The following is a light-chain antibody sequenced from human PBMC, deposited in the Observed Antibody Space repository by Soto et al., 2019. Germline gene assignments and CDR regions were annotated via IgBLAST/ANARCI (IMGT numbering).Light chain of an antibody. CDR3: HQYDNSTLT. J-gene: IGKJ4*01. V-gene: IGKV3-20*01. CDR2: GAS. CDR1: QSVSSSY. Sequence: EIVLTQSPGTLSLSPGERATLSCRASQSVSSSYLAWYQQKPGQAPRLLIYGASSRATGIPDRFSGSGSGTHFTLTISRLEPEDFAVYYCHQYDNSTLTFGGGTKVEIK.